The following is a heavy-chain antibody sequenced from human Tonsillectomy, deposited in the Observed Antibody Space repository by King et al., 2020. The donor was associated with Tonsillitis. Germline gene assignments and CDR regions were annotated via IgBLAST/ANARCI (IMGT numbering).Heavy chain of an antibody. V-gene: IGHV3-23*04. CDR3: AKDEVIVRGVDYVDD. Sequence: VQLVESGGGLVQPGGSLRLSCAASGFTFSTYAMSWVRQAPGKGLEWVSAVSGSGGTTYYADSVKGRFTISRDNPKNTLYLQMNSLRVEDTAVYYCAKDEVIVRGVDYVDDWGQGTLVTVSS. D-gene: IGHD3-10*02. CDR1: GFTFSTYA. CDR2: VSGSGGTT. J-gene: IGHJ4*01.